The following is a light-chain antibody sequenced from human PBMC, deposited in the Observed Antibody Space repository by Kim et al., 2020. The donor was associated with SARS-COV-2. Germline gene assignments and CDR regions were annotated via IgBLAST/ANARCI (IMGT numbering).Light chain of an antibody. Sequence: AIRITQSPSSLSASTGVRVTITCRASQGISSYLAWYQQKPGKVPKLLIYAASTLQSGVPTRFSGSGSGTDFTLTISCLQSEDFATYYCQQYYSYPLTFGGGTKVDIK. V-gene: IGKV1-8*01. CDR3: QQYYSYPLT. CDR1: QGISSY. CDR2: AAS. J-gene: IGKJ4*01.